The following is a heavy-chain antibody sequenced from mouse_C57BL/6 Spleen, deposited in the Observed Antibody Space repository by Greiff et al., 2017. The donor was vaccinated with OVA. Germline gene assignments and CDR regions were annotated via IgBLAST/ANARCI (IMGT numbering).Heavy chain of an antibody. D-gene: IGHD1-1*01. V-gene: IGHV1-26*01. J-gene: IGHJ1*03. CDR1: GYTFTDYY. Sequence: EVQLQQSGPELVKPGASVKISCKASGYTFTDYYMNWVKQSHGKSLEWIGDINPNNGGTSYNQKFKGKATLTVDKSSSTAYMELRSLTSEDSAVYDCARDYGSSHWYFDVWGTGTTVTVSS. CDR3: ARDYGSSHWYFDV. CDR2: INPNNGGT.